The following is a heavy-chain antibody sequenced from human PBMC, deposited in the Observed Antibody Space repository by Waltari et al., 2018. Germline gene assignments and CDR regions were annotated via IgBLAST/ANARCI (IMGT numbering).Heavy chain of an antibody. V-gene: IGHV3-33*01. J-gene: IGHJ4*02. CDR3: ARLPAPYTTSSLLET. CDR2: IWYDGTTK. Sequence: QVQLVESGGGVVQRGTSPRLSCATSGFPFSSYAMHWVRQLPGKGLDWVAYIWYDGTTKYYADSVKGRFTISRDNSKNTLYLQMNSLGAEDTAVYYCARLPAPYTTSSLLETWGQGTLVTVSS. CDR1: GFPFSSYA. D-gene: IGHD3-16*01.